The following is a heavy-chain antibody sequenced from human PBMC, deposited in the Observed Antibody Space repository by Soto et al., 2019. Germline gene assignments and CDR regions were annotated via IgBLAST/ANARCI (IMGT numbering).Heavy chain of an antibody. D-gene: IGHD6-19*01. V-gene: IGHV3-11*05. CDR3: ARDRGAVTGQYFDY. CDR2: ISSSGTSA. J-gene: IGHJ4*02. Sequence: PGGSLRLSCAASGFTVSSNYMSWVRQAPNKGLEYISYISSSGTSANYADSVKGRFTISRDNAKNSLYLQMNSLRAEDTAVYYCARDRGAVTGQYFDYWGQGALVTVSS. CDR1: GFTVSSNY.